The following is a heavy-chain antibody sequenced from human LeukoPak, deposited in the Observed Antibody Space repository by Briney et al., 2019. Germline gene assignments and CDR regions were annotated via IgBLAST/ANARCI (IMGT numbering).Heavy chain of an antibody. D-gene: IGHD6-19*01. CDR2: IDWDDDK. CDR3: ARKTEVAGPLDM. Sequence: SGPALVKPTQTLTLTCTFSGFSLSTSGMCVSWIRQPPGKALEWLARIDWDDDKYYTTSLKTRLTISKDTSKNQVILTMTNMDPVDTATYYCARKTEVAGPLDMWGPGTMVTVSS. V-gene: IGHV2-70*11. CDR1: GFSLSTSGMC. J-gene: IGHJ3*02.